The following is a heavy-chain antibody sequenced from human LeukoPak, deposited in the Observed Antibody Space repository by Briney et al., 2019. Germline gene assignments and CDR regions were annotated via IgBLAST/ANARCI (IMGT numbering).Heavy chain of an antibody. V-gene: IGHV3-30*02. CDR3: AREGEQWLAASFDY. J-gene: IGHJ4*02. D-gene: IGHD6-19*01. CDR1: GFTFSSYG. Sequence: GGSLRLSCAASGFTFSSYGMHWVRQAPGKGLEWVAFIRYDGSNKYYADSVKGRFTISRDNSKNTLYLQMNSLRAEDTAVYYCAREGEQWLAASFDYWGQGTLVTVSS. CDR2: IRYDGSNK.